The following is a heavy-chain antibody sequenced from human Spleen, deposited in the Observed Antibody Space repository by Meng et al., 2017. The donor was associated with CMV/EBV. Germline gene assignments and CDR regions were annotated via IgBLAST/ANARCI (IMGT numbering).Heavy chain of an antibody. V-gene: IGHV3-30*02. CDR2: IRYDGSNK. J-gene: IGHJ6*02. CDR3: AKDSIGSGSSYGMDV. D-gene: IGHD3-10*01. CDR1: GFTFSSYG. Sequence: GGSLRLSCAASGFTFSSYGMHWVRQAPGKGLEWVAFIRYDGSNKYYADSVKGRFTISRDNSKNTLYLQMNSLRAEDTAVYYCAKDSIGSGSSYGMDVWGQGTTVTVSS.